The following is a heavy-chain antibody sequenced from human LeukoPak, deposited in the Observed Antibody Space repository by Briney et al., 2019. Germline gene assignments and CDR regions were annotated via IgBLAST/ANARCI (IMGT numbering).Heavy chain of an antibody. CDR1: GFTFSRNA. CDR2: IAQHGSNK. Sequence: GGSLRLSCAASGFTFSRNAIHWVRQGPGKGLEWVSYIAQHGSNKYYADSVKGRFTISRDNSKRTLYLQMNSLRADDTAVYYCAKDGSWSCTDWGQGTLVTVSS. V-gene: IGHV3-30*02. CDR3: AKDGSWSCTD. D-gene: IGHD2-8*02. J-gene: IGHJ4*02.